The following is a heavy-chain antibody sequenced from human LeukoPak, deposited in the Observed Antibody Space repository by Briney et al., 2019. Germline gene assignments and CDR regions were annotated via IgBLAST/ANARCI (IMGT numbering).Heavy chain of an antibody. V-gene: IGHV1-18*01. CDR3: ARVGRYCTNGVCRDPSYSSSWYYFDY. J-gene: IGHJ4*02. Sequence: ASVKVSCKASGYTFTSYGISWVRQAPGQGLEWMGWISAYNGNTNYAQKLQGRVTITTDTSTSTAYMELRSLRSDDTAVYYCARVGRYCTNGVCRDPSYSSSWYYFDYWGQGTLVTVSS. D-gene: IGHD2-8*01. CDR2: ISAYNGNT. CDR1: GYTFTSYG.